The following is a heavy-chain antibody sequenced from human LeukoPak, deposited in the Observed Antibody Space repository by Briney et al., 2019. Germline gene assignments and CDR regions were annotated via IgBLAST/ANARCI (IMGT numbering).Heavy chain of an antibody. D-gene: IGHD3-22*01. V-gene: IGHV4-30-4*08. J-gene: IGHJ4*02. CDR1: GGSIISGDYY. CDR3: ARDSSGYSRLDY. CDR2: IYYSGNT. Sequence: SETLSLTCIVSGGSIISGDYYWSWIRQPPGKGLEWIGYIYYSGNTYYNPSLKSRVTISIDTSKNQFSLKLSSVTAADTAVYHCARDSSGYSRLDYWGQGTLATVSS.